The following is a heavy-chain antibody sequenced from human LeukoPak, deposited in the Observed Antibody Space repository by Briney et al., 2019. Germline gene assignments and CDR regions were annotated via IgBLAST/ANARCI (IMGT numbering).Heavy chain of an antibody. CDR3: ARDRDDVWSGYYSGYYYYYMDV. CDR2: IYPSGST. Sequence: SETLSLTCTVSGGSISSYYRSWIRQPAGKGLEWIGRIYPSGSTNYNPSLKSRGTTSVDASKNQFSLQLSAMTAADTAVYYCARDRDDVWSGYYSGYYYYYMDVWGKGTTVTVSS. CDR1: GGSISSYY. J-gene: IGHJ6*03. V-gene: IGHV4-4*07. D-gene: IGHD3-3*01.